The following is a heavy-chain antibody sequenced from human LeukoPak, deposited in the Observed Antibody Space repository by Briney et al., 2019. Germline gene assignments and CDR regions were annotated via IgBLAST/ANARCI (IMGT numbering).Heavy chain of an antibody. D-gene: IGHD2-15*01. Sequence: GGSLRLSCAASGFTFSSYGMHWVRQAPGKGLEWVAFIRYDGSNKYYADSVKGRFTISRDNSKNTLYLQMNSLRAEDTAVYYCAKDPVGCWGGSCYPEYYFDYWGQGTLVTVSS. J-gene: IGHJ4*02. CDR1: GFTFSSYG. CDR2: IRYDGSNK. CDR3: AKDPVGCWGGSCYPEYYFDY. V-gene: IGHV3-30*02.